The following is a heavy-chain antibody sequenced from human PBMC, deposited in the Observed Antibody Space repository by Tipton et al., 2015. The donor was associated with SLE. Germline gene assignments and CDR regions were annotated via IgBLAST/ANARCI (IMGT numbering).Heavy chain of an antibody. J-gene: IGHJ6*02. CDR3: ARGAGYGDYAWGSRCMDV. CDR2: IYYSGST. CDR1: GGSISSHY. V-gene: IGHV4-59*11. D-gene: IGHD4-17*01. Sequence: TLSLTCNVSGGSISSHYWSWIRQPPGKGLEWIGYIYYSGSTNYNPSLKSRVTISVDTSKNQLSLKLSSVTAADTGVYYCARGAGYGDYAWGSRCMDVWGQGTTVPVSS.